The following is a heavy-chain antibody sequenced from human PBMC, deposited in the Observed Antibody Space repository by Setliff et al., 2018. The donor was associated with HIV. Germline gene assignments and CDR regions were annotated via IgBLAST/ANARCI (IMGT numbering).Heavy chain of an antibody. CDR2: IWYDGSNK. CDR1: GFTFSSYG. CDR3: ARESSTVRGVIDI. Sequence: GGSLRLSCAASGFTFSSYGMHWVRQAPGKGLEWVAVIWYDGSNKYYADSVKGRSTVSRDNSKNTVYLQMNSLRDEDRAVYYCARESSTVRGVIDIWGQGTMVTVSS. V-gene: IGHV3-33*01. D-gene: IGHD3-10*01. J-gene: IGHJ3*02.